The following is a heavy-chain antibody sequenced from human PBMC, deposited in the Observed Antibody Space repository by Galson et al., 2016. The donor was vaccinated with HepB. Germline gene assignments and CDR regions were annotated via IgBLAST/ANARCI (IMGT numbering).Heavy chain of an antibody. CDR2: ISYEGSNK. CDR1: GFTFSSYG. D-gene: IGHD2-21*02. J-gene: IGHJ3*02. CDR3: VTTCGGDCYGALDI. V-gene: IGHV3-30*03. Sequence: SLRLSCAASGFTFSSYGMHWVRQAPGKGLEWVAVISYEGSNKYYADSVKGRFTISRDNSKNTLYLQMNSLRTEDTAVYYCVTTCGGDCYGALDIWGQGTMVTVSS.